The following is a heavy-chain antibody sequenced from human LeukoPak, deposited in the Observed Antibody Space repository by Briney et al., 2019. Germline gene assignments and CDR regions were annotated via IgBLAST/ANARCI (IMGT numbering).Heavy chain of an antibody. CDR3: ARVSDGAIVVVPDMFDY. CDR2: IKQDGSEK. CDR1: GFTFSSYW. D-gene: IGHD2-2*01. V-gene: IGHV3-7*03. J-gene: IGHJ4*02. Sequence: GGSLRLSCAASGFTFSSYWMSWVRQAPGKGLEWVANIKQDGSEKYYVDSVKGRFTISRDNAKNSLYLQMNSLRAEDTAVYYCARVSDGAIVVVPDMFDYWGQGTLVTVSS.